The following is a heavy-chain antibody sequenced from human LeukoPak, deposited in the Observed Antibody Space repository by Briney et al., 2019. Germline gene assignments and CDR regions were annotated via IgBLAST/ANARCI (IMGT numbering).Heavy chain of an antibody. D-gene: IGHD5-18*01. CDR3: ARIFKRGYSYGYFY. V-gene: IGHV4-4*02. J-gene: IGHJ4*02. CDR1: GGSISSTDW. CDR2: INHSGST. Sequence: SETLSLTCVVSGGSISSTDWWDWVRQPPGKGLQWIGEINHSGSTNYNPSLKSRVTISVDTSKNQFSLKLSSVTAADTAVYYCARIFKRGYSYGYFYWGQGTLVTVSS.